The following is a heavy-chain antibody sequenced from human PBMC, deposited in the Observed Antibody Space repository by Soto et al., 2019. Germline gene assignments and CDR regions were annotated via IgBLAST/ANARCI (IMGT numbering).Heavy chain of an antibody. V-gene: IGHV4-30-4*01. J-gene: IGHJ6*02. CDR3: ARWSGVGVAGMDV. D-gene: IGHD3-10*01. CDR1: GDSINSGDYY. Sequence: QVQLQESGPRLVKPLQTLSLTCTVSGDSINSGDYYWSWIRQPPGRGLEWVGYSFYSGITDYNPSLKSRMTISMDTSKNQFSLRLNPVTAADTAVYFCARWSGVGVAGMDVWGQGTTVSVSS. CDR2: SFYSGIT.